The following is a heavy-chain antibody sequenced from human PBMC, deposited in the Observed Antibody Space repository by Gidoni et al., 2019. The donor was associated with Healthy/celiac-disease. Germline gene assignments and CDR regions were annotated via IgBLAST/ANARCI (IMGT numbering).Heavy chain of an antibody. Sequence: QVQLQQWGAGLLKPSETLSLTCAVYGGSFNGYYWSWIRQPPGKGLEWIGEITHSGGTNYNPSLKSRVTISLDTSKNQFSLKLSSVTAADTAVYYCARGGLIEHYIAVAGQVDYWGQGTLVTVSS. D-gene: IGHD6-19*01. V-gene: IGHV4-34*01. CDR2: ITHSGGT. J-gene: IGHJ4*02. CDR3: ARGGLIEHYIAVAGQVDY. CDR1: GGSFNGYY.